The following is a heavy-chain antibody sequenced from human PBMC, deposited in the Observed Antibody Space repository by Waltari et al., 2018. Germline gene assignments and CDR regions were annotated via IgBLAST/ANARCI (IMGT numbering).Heavy chain of an antibody. J-gene: IGHJ3*02. CDR3: ARPGDSIAAAVGSAFDI. V-gene: IGHV4-34*01. Sequence: QVQLQQWGAGLLKPSETLSLTCAVYGGAFSGYYWCWIRQPPGKGLEWIGEINHSGSTNYNPSLKSRVTISVDTSKNQFSLKLSSVTAADTAVYYCARPGDSIAAAVGSAFDIWGQGTMVTVSS. CDR2: INHSGST. D-gene: IGHD6-13*01. CDR1: GGAFSGYY.